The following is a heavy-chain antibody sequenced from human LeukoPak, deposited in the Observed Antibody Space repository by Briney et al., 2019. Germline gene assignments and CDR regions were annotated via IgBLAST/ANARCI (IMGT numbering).Heavy chain of an antibody. J-gene: IGHJ4*02. D-gene: IGHD3-16*01. CDR3: ARRITPKPYDY. CDR1: GFTFSSYS. CDR2: ISSSSSYI. Sequence: GGSLRLSCAASGFTFSSYSMNWVRQAPGRGLEWVSSISSSSSYIYYADSVKGRFTISRDNAKNSLYLQMNSLRAEDTAVYYCARRITPKPYDYWGQGTLVTVSS. V-gene: IGHV3-21*01.